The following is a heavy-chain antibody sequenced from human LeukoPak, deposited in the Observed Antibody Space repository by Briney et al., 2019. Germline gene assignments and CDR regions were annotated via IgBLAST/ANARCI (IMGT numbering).Heavy chain of an antibody. CDR2: MNPNSGNT. CDR1: GYTFTSYD. J-gene: IGHJ3*02. D-gene: IGHD1/OR15-1a*01. Sequence: ASVKVSCKASGYTFTSYDINWVRQATGQGLEWMGWMNPNSGNTGYAQKLQGRVTITRNTSISTAYMELSSLRSEDTAVYYCARLSEHGTFDIWGQGTMVTVSS. CDR3: ARLSEHGTFDI. V-gene: IGHV1-8*03.